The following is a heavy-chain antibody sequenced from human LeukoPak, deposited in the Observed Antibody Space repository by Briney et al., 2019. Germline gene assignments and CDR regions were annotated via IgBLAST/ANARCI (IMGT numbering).Heavy chain of an antibody. CDR1: GFSFSTYA. J-gene: IGHJ4*02. CDR2: ISGTGDST. D-gene: IGHD2-15*01. V-gene: IGHV3-23*01. CDR3: VEDVVVIVAAKPGI. Sequence: GGSLRLSCAASGFSFSTYAMGWVRQAPGKGLEWVSSISGTGDSTYYADAVKGRFTISRDNSKNTLYLQMNSLRAEDTAVYYCVEDVVVIVAAKPGIWGQGTLVTVSS.